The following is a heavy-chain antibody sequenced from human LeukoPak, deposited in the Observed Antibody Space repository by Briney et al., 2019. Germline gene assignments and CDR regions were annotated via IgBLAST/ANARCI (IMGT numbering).Heavy chain of an antibody. J-gene: IGHJ3*02. CDR3: ATNRQIMILGVVIMPAFDI. D-gene: IGHD3-3*01. CDR1: GYTLTQLS. CDR2: FDVEDGEI. V-gene: IGHV1-24*01. Sequence: ASVKVSCKVSGYTLTQLSVHWVRQAPGKGLEWLGGFDVEDGEIIYAQKFQGRVTMTEDTSTDTAYMELSSLRSEDTAVYYCATNRQIMILGVVIMPAFDIWGQGTMVTVSS.